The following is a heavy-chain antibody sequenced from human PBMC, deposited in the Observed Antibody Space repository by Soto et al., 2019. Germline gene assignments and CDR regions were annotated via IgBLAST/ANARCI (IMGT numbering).Heavy chain of an antibody. CDR2: INHSGST. D-gene: IGHD2-8*02. Sequence: QVQLQQWGAGLLKPSETLSLTCAVYGGSFSGYYWTWIRQPPGTGLEWIGEINHSGSTNYNPSLNSRVTISVDLSKNQFSLKLASVTAGGRAVYFCARDKITGLFDYWGQGTLVTVSS. V-gene: IGHV4-34*01. J-gene: IGHJ4*02. CDR1: GGSFSGYY. CDR3: ARDKITGLFDY.